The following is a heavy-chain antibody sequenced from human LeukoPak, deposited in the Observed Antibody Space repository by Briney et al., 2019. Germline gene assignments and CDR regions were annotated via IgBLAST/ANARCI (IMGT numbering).Heavy chain of an antibody. Sequence: SETLSLTCSVSGGSISTYYWGWIRQPPGKVLEWIGYISYSGSTNYNPSLKNRVTISIDTSKSQFSLNLNSVTAADTAVYYCARRIVVAGGDWFDPWGQGTLVTVSS. CDR1: GGSISTYY. D-gene: IGHD3-22*01. CDR3: ARRIVVAGGDWFDP. CDR2: ISYSGST. J-gene: IGHJ5*02. V-gene: IGHV4-59*12.